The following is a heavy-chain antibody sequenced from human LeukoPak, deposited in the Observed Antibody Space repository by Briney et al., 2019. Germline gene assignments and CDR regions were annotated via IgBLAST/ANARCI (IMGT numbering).Heavy chain of an antibody. D-gene: IGHD3-10*01. CDR1: GGSISSSSYY. CDR3: GRLDSGSYSIDY. V-gene: IGHV4-39*07. Sequence: SETLSLTCTVSGGSISSSSYYWGWIRQPPGKGLEWIGSIYYSGSTYYNPSLKSRVTISVDTSKNQFSLKLSSVTAADTAVYYCGRLDSGSYSIDYWGQETLVTVSS. J-gene: IGHJ4*02. CDR2: IYYSGST.